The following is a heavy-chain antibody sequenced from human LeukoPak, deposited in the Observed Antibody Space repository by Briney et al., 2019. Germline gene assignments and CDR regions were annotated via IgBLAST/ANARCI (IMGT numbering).Heavy chain of an antibody. D-gene: IGHD3-22*01. CDR1: GYTFTGYY. J-gene: IGHJ3*02. CDR2: INPNSGGT. V-gene: IGHV1-2*02. CDR3: ARGAFYYDSSGSPDI. Sequence: GASVKVSCKASGYTFTGYYIHWVRQAPGQGLEWMGWINPNSGGTNYAQKFQGRVTMTRDTPISTAYMELSRLTSDDTAVYYCARGAFYYDSSGSPDIWGQGTMVTVPS.